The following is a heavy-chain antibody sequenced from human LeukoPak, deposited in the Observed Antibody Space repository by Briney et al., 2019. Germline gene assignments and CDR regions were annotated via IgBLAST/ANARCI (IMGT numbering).Heavy chain of an antibody. Sequence: PSETLSLTCGVYGTSIMSSHWWSWARQPPGKGLEWIGEINHSGNTNYNPSLKSRVTISVDTSKNQFSLKLSSVTAADTAVYYCARVDGDGYNIPDYWSQGTLVTVS. V-gene: IGHV4-4*02. CDR1: GTSIMSSHW. CDR2: INHSGNT. D-gene: IGHD5-24*01. CDR3: ARVDGDGYNIPDY. J-gene: IGHJ4*02.